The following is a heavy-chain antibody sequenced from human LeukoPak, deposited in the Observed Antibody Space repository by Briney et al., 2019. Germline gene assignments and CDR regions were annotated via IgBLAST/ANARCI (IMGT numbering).Heavy chain of an antibody. D-gene: IGHD6-19*01. CDR2: IFYSGAT. CDR3: VRHRQWLLFPDY. Sequence: SETLSLTCTVSGDSISINYNWGWSRQPPGKGLEWIGSIFYSGATYYSPSLKRRVTISVDTSKNKFSLKLSSMTAADTAVYYCVRHRQWLLFPDYWGQGTLVTVSS. CDR1: GDSISINYN. V-gene: IGHV4-39*01. J-gene: IGHJ4*02.